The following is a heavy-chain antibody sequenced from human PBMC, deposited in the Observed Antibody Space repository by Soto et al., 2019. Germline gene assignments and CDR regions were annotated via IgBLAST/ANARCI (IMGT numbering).Heavy chain of an antibody. V-gene: IGHV3-66*01. D-gene: IGHD4-17*01. Sequence: GGSLRLSCAASGFTVSSNYMSWVRQAPGKGLEWVSVIYSGGSTYYADSVKGRFTISRDNSKNTLYLQMNSLRAEDTAVYYCARAAVTTVTPTAFDIWGQGTMVTVS. CDR3: ARAAVTTVTPTAFDI. J-gene: IGHJ3*02. CDR1: GFTVSSNY. CDR2: IYSGGST.